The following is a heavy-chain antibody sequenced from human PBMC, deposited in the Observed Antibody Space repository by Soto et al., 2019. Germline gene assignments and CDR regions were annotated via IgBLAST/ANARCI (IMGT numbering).Heavy chain of an antibody. V-gene: IGHV1-46*01. CDR1: GYTFTSYY. CDR3: ARESSGTQCFYY. Sequence: QVQLEQSGAEVKKPGASMKVSCQASGYTFTSYYIHWVRQAPGQGLEWMGVSHVSPDTTMYAQKFKGRVTMTRETSTSTVYMELSSLISEDTAVDFCARESSGTQCFYYWGQGTLVTVSS. D-gene: IGHD6-19*01. J-gene: IGHJ4*02. CDR2: SHVSPDTT.